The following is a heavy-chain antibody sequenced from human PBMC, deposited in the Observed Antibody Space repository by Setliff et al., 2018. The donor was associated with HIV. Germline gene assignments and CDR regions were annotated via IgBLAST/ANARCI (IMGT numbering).Heavy chain of an antibody. CDR1: GGSFSGYY. J-gene: IGHJ4*02. V-gene: IGHV4-34*01. Sequence: SETLSLTCAVYGGSFSGYYWTWIRQHPGKGLEWIGYIYYSGTTYYNPSLKSRVTISLDTSMNQFSLKLTSVTAADTAVYYCARSLDSDFLYYFDYWGQGTLVTVS. CDR3: ARSLDSDFLYYFDY. CDR2: IYYSGTT. D-gene: IGHD3-10*01.